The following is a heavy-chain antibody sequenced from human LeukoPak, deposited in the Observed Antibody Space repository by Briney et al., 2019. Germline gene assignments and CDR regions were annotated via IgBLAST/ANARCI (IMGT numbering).Heavy chain of an antibody. CDR2: ISYDGTNE. J-gene: IGHJ4*01. CDR1: GFTFSNHA. V-gene: IGHV3-30-3*01. CDR3: ARDSSPIPAAIFDF. Sequence: PGRSLRLSCAASGFTFSNHAMHWVRQAPGKGLEWVAVISYDGTNEYYADSVKGRFTISRDNSRSSLYMQVDSLRTEDTAIYYCARDSSPIPAAIFDFWGHGTLVTVSS. D-gene: IGHD2-2*01.